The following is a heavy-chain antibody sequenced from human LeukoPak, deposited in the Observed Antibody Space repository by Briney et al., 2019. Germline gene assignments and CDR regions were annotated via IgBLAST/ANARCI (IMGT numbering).Heavy chain of an antibody. CDR3: ANLALVATIGEGFDY. V-gene: IGHV3-7*03. J-gene: IGHJ4*02. Sequence: PGGSLRLSCAASGFTFSSYWMSWVRQAPGKGLEWVANIKQDGSEKYYVDSVKGRFTISRDNAKNSLYLQMNSLRAEDTAVYYCANLALVATIGEGFDYWGQGTLVTVSS. CDR1: GFTFSSYW. CDR2: IKQDGSEK. D-gene: IGHD5-12*01.